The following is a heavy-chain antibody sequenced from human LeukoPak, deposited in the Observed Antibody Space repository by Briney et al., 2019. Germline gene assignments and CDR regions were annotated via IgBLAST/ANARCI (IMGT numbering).Heavy chain of an antibody. V-gene: IGHV6-1*01. CDR3: ARDLGSYYSIYYYGMDV. Sequence: SQTLSLTCAISGDSFSSNSAAWNWIRQSPSRGLEWLGRTYCRSKWYNDYAVSVKSRITINPDTSKNQFSLQLNSVTPEDTAVYYCARDLGSYYSIYYYGMDVWGQGTTVTVSS. CDR2: TYCRSKWYN. CDR1: GDSFSSNSAA. J-gene: IGHJ6*02. D-gene: IGHD1-26*01.